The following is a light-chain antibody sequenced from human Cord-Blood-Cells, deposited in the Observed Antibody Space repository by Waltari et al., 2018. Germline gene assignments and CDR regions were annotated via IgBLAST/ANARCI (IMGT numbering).Light chain of an antibody. Sequence: QSALTQPASVSGSPGQSITISCTVTSTDVGSYNLVPWYQQHPGKAPKLMIYEGSKRPSGVSNRFSGSKSGNTASLTISGLQAEDEADYYCCSYAGSSTFEVFGTGTKVTVL. V-gene: IGLV2-23*03. CDR2: EGS. CDR1: STDVGSYNL. CDR3: CSYAGSSTFEV. J-gene: IGLJ1*01.